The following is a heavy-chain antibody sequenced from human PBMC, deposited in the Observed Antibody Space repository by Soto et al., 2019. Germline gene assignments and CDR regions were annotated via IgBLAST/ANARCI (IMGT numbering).Heavy chain of an antibody. CDR2: MYNTGST. D-gene: IGHD6-13*01. Sequence: PSETLSLTCAVSGGSISGYYWSWIRQAPGKGLEWIGYMYNTGSTVYNPSIKSRVTISVDTSKNQFSLKLSSVTAADTAVYYCAREADGIAAAGPYYYYGMDVWGQGTLVTVSS. V-gene: IGHV4-59*01. CDR1: GGSISGYY. CDR3: AREADGIAAAGPYYYYGMDV. J-gene: IGHJ6*02.